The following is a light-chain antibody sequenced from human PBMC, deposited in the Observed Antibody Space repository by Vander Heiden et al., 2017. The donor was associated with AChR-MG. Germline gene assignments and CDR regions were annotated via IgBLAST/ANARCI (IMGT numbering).Light chain of an antibody. CDR3: CSWDSNLSGGGEV. CDR1: NSNIGNTY. J-gene: IGLJ3*02. Sequence: QSLLTQPPSASAAPGQKVAISCSGSNSNIGNTYVSWYQQLPGTAPKLLSYDINKRPSGIPDRFSGSQSGTSATLAITGLQTGDEADYYGCSWDSNLSGGGEVFGGGTKLTVL. V-gene: IGLV1-51*01. CDR2: DIN.